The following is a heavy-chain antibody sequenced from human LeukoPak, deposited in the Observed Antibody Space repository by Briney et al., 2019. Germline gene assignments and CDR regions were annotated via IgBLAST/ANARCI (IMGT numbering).Heavy chain of an antibody. Sequence: SETLSLTCTVSGGSISGYYWSWLRQPPGKGLEWIGYVYSSGNSDYNPSLKSRVSISVDTSKNQLSLRLSSVTAADTAVYYCARAHSNNWRFDYGGQGTLVTVSA. D-gene: IGHD6-13*01. CDR2: VYSSGNS. CDR3: ARAHSNNWRFDY. CDR1: GGSISGYY. J-gene: IGHJ4*02. V-gene: IGHV4-59*01.